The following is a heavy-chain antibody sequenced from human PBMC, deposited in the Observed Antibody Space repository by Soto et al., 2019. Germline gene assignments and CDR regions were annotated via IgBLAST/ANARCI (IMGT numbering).Heavy chain of an antibody. V-gene: IGHV4-31*11. Sequence: QLQLQESGPGLVKPSQTLSLTCAVSGGSISNGGYYWSWIRQHPGKGLEWIGSIYFSVSTYYNPSHKRRATMSVATPKNHSSLKRSSVAAAATADYYGAGHSLSKHPNELWGGGYMDVWGKGTTVTVSS. CDR2: IYFSVST. CDR3: AGHSLSKHPNELWGGGYMDV. J-gene: IGHJ6*03. D-gene: IGHD1-1*01. CDR1: GGSISNGGYY.